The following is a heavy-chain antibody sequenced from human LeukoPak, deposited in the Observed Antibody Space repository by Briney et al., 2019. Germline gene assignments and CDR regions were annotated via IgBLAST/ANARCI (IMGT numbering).Heavy chain of an antibody. CDR2: ISAYSCNS. V-gene: IGHV1-18*01. D-gene: IGHD3-22*01. Sequence: ASVTVSFKASGYSFKSYGNTWVRQGPAQGLEWMGWISAYSCNSNNAQELHGRVNMTTDSSTSTAYMKARSLRSDDTAVYYCARGTETDSSGAKGFFSSHYWGQGTLVTVSS. J-gene: IGHJ4*02. CDR1: GYSFKSYG. CDR3: ARGTETDSSGAKGFFSSHY.